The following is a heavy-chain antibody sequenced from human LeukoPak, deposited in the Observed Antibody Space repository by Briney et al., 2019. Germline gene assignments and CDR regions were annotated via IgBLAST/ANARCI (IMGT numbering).Heavy chain of an antibody. CDR1: GFTFSSYS. D-gene: IGHD6-13*01. Sequence: GGSLGLSCAASGFTFSSYSMNWVRQAPGKGLEWVSSISSSSSYIYYADSVKGRFTISRDNAKNSLYLQMNSLRAEDTAVYYCARDQEGIAAAGTDYYYYGMDVWGQGTTVTVSS. J-gene: IGHJ6*02. CDR3: ARDQEGIAAAGTDYYYYGMDV. CDR2: ISSSSSYI. V-gene: IGHV3-21*01.